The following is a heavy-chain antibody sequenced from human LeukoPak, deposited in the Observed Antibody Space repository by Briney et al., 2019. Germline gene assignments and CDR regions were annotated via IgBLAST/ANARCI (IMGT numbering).Heavy chain of an antibody. CDR3: ARDGRYSCSWVGWFDP. Sequence: ASVKVSCKASGYTFTGYYMHWVRQAPGQGLEWMGWINPNSGGTNYAQKFQGRVTMTRDTSISTAYMELSRLRSDDTAVYYCARDGRYSCSWVGWFDPWGQGTLVTVSS. CDR1: GYTFTGYY. J-gene: IGHJ5*02. V-gene: IGHV1-2*02. CDR2: INPNSGGT. D-gene: IGHD6-13*01.